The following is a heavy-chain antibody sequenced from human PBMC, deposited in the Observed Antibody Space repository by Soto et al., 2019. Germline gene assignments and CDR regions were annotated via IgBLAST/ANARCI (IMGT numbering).Heavy chain of an antibody. D-gene: IGHD1-26*01. J-gene: IGHJ4*02. V-gene: IGHV3-30*03. CDR1: GFNFSSYG. CDR3: RVGVAD. Sequence: QVQLVESGGGVVQPGRSLRLSCAASGFNFSSYGMHWVRQAPGTGLELVALMSYDGSKKYYTDSVKGRFTISRDTSKNTLYLQMNSLRAEDTAVYDCRVGVADWGQGTLVTVSS. CDR2: MSYDGSKK.